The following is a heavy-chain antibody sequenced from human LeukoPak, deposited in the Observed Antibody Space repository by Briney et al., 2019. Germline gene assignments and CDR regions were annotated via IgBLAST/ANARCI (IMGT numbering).Heavy chain of an antibody. V-gene: IGHV4-61*01. D-gene: IGHD2-15*01. CDR2: IYYSGST. Sequence: PSETLSLTCTVSGGSVSSGSYYWSWIRQPPGKGLEWIGYIYYSGSTNYNPSLKSRVTISVDTSKNQFSLKLSSVTAADTAVYYCAREGFVVVAANDAFDIWGQGTMVTVSS. J-gene: IGHJ3*02. CDR3: AREGFVVVAANDAFDI. CDR1: GGSVSSGSYY.